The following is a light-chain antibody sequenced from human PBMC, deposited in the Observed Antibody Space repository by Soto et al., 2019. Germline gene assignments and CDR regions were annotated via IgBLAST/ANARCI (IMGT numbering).Light chain of an antibody. CDR1: SSDVGSYNL. J-gene: IGLJ1*01. V-gene: IGLV2-23*02. CDR2: EVS. Sequence: QSALTQPASVSGSPGQSITISCTGTSSDVGSYNLVSWYQQHPGKVPKLMIFEVSKRPSGVSNRLSGSKSGDTASLTISGLQAEDEADYYCCSYAGSSTFYVFGTGTKLTVL. CDR3: CSYAGSSTFYV.